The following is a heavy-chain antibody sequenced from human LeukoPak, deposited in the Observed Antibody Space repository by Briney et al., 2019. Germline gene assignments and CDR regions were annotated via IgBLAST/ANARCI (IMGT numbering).Heavy chain of an antibody. CDR3: AKGDPILAGFDY. CDR2: ISSSSSYI. V-gene: IGHV3-21*04. CDR1: GFTFSSYS. D-gene: IGHD2-2*02. Sequence: NSGGSLRLSCAASGFTFSSYSMNWVRQAPGKGLEWVSSISSSSSYIYYADSVKGRFTISRDNSKNTLYLQMNSLRAEDTAVYYCAKGDPILAGFDYWGQGTLVTVSS. J-gene: IGHJ4*02.